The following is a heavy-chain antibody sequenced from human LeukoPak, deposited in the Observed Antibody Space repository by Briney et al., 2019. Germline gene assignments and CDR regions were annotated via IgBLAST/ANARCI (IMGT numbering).Heavy chain of an antibody. D-gene: IGHD3-22*01. CDR1: GYSISSGYY. J-gene: IGHJ4*02. Sequence: SETLSLTCTVSGYSISSGYYWGWIRQPPGKGLEWIGSIYHSGSTYYNPSLKSRVTISVDTSKNQFSLKLSSVTAADTAVYYCARAPATMIVVVNPFDYWGQGTLVTVSS. CDR3: ARAPATMIVVVNPFDY. CDR2: IYHSGST. V-gene: IGHV4-38-2*02.